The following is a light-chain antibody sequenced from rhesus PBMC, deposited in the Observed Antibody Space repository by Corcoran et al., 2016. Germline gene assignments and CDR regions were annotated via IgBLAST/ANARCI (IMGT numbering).Light chain of an antibody. Sequence: ETVVTQSPATLSLSPGERATLSCRATQIVGSYLPWYHQKPGQVPRLLIHDVSPRATGIPDRFSGSGSGTDFTLTISSLEPEDVGVYFCQETTNLWTFGQGTKVEVK. CDR3: QETTNLWT. CDR2: DVS. CDR1: QIVGSY. V-gene: IGKV3-24*04. J-gene: IGKJ1*01.